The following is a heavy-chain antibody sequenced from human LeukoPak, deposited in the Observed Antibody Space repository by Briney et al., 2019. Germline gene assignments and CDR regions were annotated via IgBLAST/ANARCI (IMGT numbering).Heavy chain of an antibody. D-gene: IGHD3-22*01. J-gene: IGHJ4*02. V-gene: IGHV3-21*01. CDR2: ISSSSSYI. CDR3: ARTSSLGYDSSATDY. Sequence: GGSLRLSCAASGFTFSNYWMRWVRQAPGKGLEWVSSISSSSSYIYYADSVKGRFTISRDNAKNSLYLQMNSLRAEDTAVYYCARTSSLGYDSSATDYWGQGTLVTVSS. CDR1: GFTFSNYW.